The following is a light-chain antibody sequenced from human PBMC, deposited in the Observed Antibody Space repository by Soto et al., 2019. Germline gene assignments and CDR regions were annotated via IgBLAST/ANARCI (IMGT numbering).Light chain of an antibody. CDR2: SNN. V-gene: IGLV1-44*01. Sequence: QSVLTQPPSASGTPGQRVTISCSGSSSNIGSNTVNWYQQLPGTAPKLLIYSNNQRPSGVPDRFSGSKSGTSASLAISGLQSEYEADYYRAAWDDSLHGYVFGTGTKVSVL. CDR3: AAWDDSLHGYV. J-gene: IGLJ1*01. CDR1: SSNIGSNT.